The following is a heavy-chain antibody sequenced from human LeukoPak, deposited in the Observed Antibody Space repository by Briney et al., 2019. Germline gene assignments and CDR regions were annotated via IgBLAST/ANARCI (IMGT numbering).Heavy chain of an antibody. D-gene: IGHD2-2*01. V-gene: IGHV4-59*02. CDR2: IYYSGST. CDR1: SGSVNSYY. CDR3: ARVPAAPRLYMDV. Sequence: SETLSLTCTVPSGSVNSYYWSWIRQPPGKGLEWIGYIYYSGSTNYNPSLKSRVTISVDTSKNQFSLKLSSVTAADTAVYYCARVPAAPRLYMDVWGQGTTVIVSS. J-gene: IGHJ6*02.